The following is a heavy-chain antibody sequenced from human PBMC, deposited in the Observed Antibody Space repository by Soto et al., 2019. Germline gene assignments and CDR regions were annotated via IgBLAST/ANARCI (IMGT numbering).Heavy chain of an antibody. J-gene: IGHJ4*02. CDR3: ARDRPNGMELVPNDY. CDR2: ISSSSSYI. V-gene: IGHV3-21*01. CDR1: GFTFSSYS. Sequence: GGSLRLSCAASGFTFSSYSMNWVRQAPGKGLEWVSSISSSSSYIYYADSVKGRFTISRENAKNSLYLQMNSLRAEDTAVYYCARDRPNGMELVPNDYWGQGTLVTVSS. D-gene: IGHD1-7*01.